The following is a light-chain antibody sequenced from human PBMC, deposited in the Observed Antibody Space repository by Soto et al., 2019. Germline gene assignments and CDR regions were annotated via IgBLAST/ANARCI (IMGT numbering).Light chain of an antibody. J-gene: IGLJ1*01. CDR3: CSHADKTPPV. V-gene: IGLV2-11*01. Sequence: QSVLTQPRSVSGSPGQSVTISCTGTSSDVGRYNIVSWYQQHPGKVPKLIIYEVSKRSSGVPDRFSGSKSGNTASLIISGLQVEDEADSYCCSHADKTPPVFGTGTKVTVL. CDR2: EVS. CDR1: SSDVGRYNI.